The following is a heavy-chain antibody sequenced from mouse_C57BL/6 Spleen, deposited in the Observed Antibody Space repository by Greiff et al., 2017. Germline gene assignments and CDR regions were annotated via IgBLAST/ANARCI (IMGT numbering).Heavy chain of an antibody. Sequence: EVHLVESGPGLVKPSQSLSLTCSVTGYSITSGYYWNWIRQFPGNKLEWMGYISYDGSNNYNPSLKNRISITRDTSKNQFFLKLNSVTTEDTATYYCARDGYYSYFDYWGQGTTLTVSS. D-gene: IGHD2-3*01. CDR1: GYSITSGYY. CDR3: ARDGYYSYFDY. V-gene: IGHV3-6*01. J-gene: IGHJ2*01. CDR2: ISYDGSN.